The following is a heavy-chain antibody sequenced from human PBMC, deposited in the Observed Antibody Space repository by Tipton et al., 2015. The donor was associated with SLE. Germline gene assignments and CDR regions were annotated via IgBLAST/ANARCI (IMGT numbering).Heavy chain of an antibody. V-gene: IGHV4-59*01. J-gene: IGHJ6*02. D-gene: IGHD3-10*01. CDR1: GGSISPYY. Sequence: SCTVSGGSISPYYWSWIRQPPGKGLEWIGYIYYSGSTNYNPSLKSRVTISVDRSKNQMSLKLSSVTAADTAVYYCARWFRGYDVWGQGTTVTVSS. CDR3: ARWFRGYDV. CDR2: IYYSGST.